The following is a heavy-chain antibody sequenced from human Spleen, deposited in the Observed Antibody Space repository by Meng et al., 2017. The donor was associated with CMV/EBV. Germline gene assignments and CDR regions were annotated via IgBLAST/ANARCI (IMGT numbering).Heavy chain of an antibody. CDR3: AKGSEGVVTGIDY. CDR1: GFSLKDYW. D-gene: IGHD3-3*01. Sequence: GESLKISCAVSGFSLKDYWMSWVRQAPGKGLEWVSAISGSGGSTYYADSVKGRFTISRDNSKNTLYLQMNSLRAEDTAVYYCAKGSEGVVTGIDYWGQGTLVTVSS. CDR2: ISGSGGST. V-gene: IGHV3-23*01. J-gene: IGHJ4*02.